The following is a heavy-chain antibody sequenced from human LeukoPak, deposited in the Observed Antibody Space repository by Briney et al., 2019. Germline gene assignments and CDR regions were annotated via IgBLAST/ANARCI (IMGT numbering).Heavy chain of an antibody. V-gene: IGHV3-66*01. CDR1: GFGVSVNY. Sequence: GGSLRLSCAASGFGVSVNYMSWVRQAPGKELEWVSVLYASGITKYADSVKGRFTISRDTSDNTLNLQMNDLGAEDSAVYYCAAKGNGYTGIYVFAHWGQGTLVTVSA. D-gene: IGHD1-26*01. CDR3: AAKGNGYTGIYVFAH. CDR2: LYASGIT. J-gene: IGHJ4*02.